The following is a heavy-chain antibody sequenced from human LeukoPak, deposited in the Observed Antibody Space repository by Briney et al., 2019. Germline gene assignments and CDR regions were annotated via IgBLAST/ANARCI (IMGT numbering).Heavy chain of an antibody. CDR2: RNAGSGKT. J-gene: IGHJ4*02. D-gene: IGHD7-27*01. Sequence: ASVKVSCKASGYTFTSHHINWLRRAGGQGLEWRGWRNAGSGKTVGAQKFQGRVTMTWDTAISTAYIELSSLRSEDTAVYYCARGRPTNLGGIYWGQGTLVTVSS. CDR3: ARGRPTNLGGIY. V-gene: IGHV1-8*01. CDR1: GYTFTSHH.